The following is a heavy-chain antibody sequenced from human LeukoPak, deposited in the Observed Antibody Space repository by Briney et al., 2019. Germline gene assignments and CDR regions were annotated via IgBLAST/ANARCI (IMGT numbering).Heavy chain of an antibody. J-gene: IGHJ2*01. V-gene: IGHV3-74*01. Sequence: GALRLSCAASGFTFSSYGMHWVRQAPGKGLVWVSRINSDGSSTSYADSVKGRFTISRDNAKNTLYLQMNSLRAEDTAVYYCARVRGSGWSDLWGRGTLVTVSS. CDR3: ARVRGSGWSDL. CDR2: INSDGSST. D-gene: IGHD6-19*01. CDR1: GFTFSSYG.